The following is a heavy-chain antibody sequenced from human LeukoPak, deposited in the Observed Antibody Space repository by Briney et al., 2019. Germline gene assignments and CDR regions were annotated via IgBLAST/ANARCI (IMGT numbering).Heavy chain of an antibody. CDR2: ISISGDTT. J-gene: IGHJ4*02. V-gene: IGHV3-23*01. CDR1: GFTFSSHA. D-gene: IGHD3-22*01. Sequence: GGSLRLSCGASGFTFSSHAMTWVRQAPGKGLEWVSAISISGDTTYYADAVKGRFTISRDNGKNTLYLQMNSLRAEDTAVYYCARGSTYYDSSGQVPFDYWGQGTLVTVSS. CDR3: ARGSTYYDSSGQVPFDY.